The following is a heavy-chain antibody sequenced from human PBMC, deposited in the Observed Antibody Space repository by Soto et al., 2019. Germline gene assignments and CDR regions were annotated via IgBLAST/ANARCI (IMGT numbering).Heavy chain of an antibody. J-gene: IGHJ5*02. Sequence: PSETLSLTCTVSGVSISSNNYDWGWIRQPPGKGLEWIGNIYYSGNTYYNPSLKSRVTMSVDTSKNQFSLKLTSVTAADTAVYYCARRTQLVGATFDPWGQGTMVTVSS. CDR2: IYYSGNT. D-gene: IGHD1-26*01. V-gene: IGHV4-39*01. CDR3: ARRTQLVGATFDP. CDR1: GVSISSNNYD.